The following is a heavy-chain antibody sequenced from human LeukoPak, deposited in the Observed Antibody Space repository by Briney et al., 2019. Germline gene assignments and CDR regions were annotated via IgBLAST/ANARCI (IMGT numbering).Heavy chain of an antibody. CDR1: GFTFSSYS. J-gene: IGHJ4*02. V-gene: IGHV3-21*01. Sequence: PGGSLRLSCAASGFTFSSYSMNWVRQAPGKGLELVSSISSSSSYIYYADSVKGRFTISRDNAKNSLYLQMNSLRAEDTAVYYCARDRAPGYSYPLDYWGQGTLVTVSS. CDR3: ARDRAPGYSYPLDY. CDR2: ISSSSSYI. D-gene: IGHD3-22*01.